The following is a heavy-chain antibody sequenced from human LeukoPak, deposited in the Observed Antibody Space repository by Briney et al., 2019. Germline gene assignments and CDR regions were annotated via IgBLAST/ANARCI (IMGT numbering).Heavy chain of an antibody. V-gene: IGHV3-21*01. CDR2: TSSSSDYI. CDR3: ARLPDIVVVPAAIRLSPSRVLDY. D-gene: IGHD2-2*02. CDR1: GFTFSTYS. J-gene: IGHJ4*02. Sequence: PGGSLRLSCAASGFTFSTYSMNWVRQAPGKGLEWVSSTSSSSDYIYYADSVKGRFTISRDNAKNSLYLQMNSLRVEDTAVYYCARLPDIVVVPAAIRLSPSRVLDYWGQGTLVTVSS.